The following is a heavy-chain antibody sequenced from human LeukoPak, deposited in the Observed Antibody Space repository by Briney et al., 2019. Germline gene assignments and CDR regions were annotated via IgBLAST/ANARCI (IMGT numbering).Heavy chain of an antibody. Sequence: SETLSLTCTVSGDSISSYYWSWIRQSPGKGLEWTGYIYYSGSTNYNPSLKSRVTISVDTSKNQFSLKLSSVTAADTAVYYCAIEDCSGTSCSEYVWGQGTTVTVSS. J-gene: IGHJ6*02. D-gene: IGHD2-2*01. V-gene: IGHV4-59*01. CDR1: GDSISSYY. CDR2: IYYSGST. CDR3: AIEDCSGTSCSEYV.